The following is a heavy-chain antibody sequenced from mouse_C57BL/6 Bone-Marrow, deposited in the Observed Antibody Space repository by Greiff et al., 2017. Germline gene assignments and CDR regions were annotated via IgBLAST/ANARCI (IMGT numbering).Heavy chain of an antibody. Sequence: VQLQQSGPELVKPGASVKISCKASGYSFTGYYMNWVKQSPEKSLEWIGEINPSTGGTTYNQKFKAKATLTVDKSSSTAYMQLKSLTSEDSAVYYCMGFAYWGRGTLVTVSA. J-gene: IGHJ3*01. CDR3: MGFAY. CDR1: GYSFTGYY. V-gene: IGHV1-42*01. CDR2: INPSTGGT.